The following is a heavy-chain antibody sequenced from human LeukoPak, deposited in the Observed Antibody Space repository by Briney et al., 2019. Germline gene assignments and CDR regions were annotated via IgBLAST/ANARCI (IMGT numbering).Heavy chain of an antibody. V-gene: IGHV1-2*02. CDR3: TRGSSRWAGDWFDP. D-gene: IGHD6-19*01. J-gene: IGHJ5*02. CDR2: INPNSGGT. CDR1: GYAFTCYY. Sequence: ASVTVSCKASGYAFTCYYIHWVRQAPGQGLEWMGWINPNSGGTNYAQKFQGRVSMTRDTSISTAYMELSRLGSDDTAVYYCTRGSSRWAGDWFDPWGQGTLVTVSS.